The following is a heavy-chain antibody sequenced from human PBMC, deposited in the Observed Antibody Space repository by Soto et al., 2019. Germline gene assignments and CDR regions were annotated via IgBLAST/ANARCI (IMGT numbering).Heavy chain of an antibody. CDR2: IYYSGRT. CDR3: ARGNLDRDYYHGMEV. Sequence: PSASXSLTGTFAVCSIIISSGGLWWIRQPPGKGLEWIGSIYYSGRTYYNPSLKSRVTISVDTSKNQFSLKLSSVTAADTAVYYCARGNLDRDYYHGMEVCGQRTTV. V-gene: IGHV4-39*01. D-gene: IGHD1-1*01. J-gene: IGHJ6*01. CDR1: VCSIIISSGG.